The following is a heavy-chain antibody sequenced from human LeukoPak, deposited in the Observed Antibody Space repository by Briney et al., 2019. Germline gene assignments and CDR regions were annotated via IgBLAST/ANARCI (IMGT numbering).Heavy chain of an antibody. CDR1: GGSISSGDYY. D-gene: IGHD3-22*01. CDR2: MYYSGST. CDR3: ARPYYYDSRIDP. V-gene: IGHV4-30-4*01. Sequence: SETLSLTCTVSGGSISSGDYYWSWIRQPPGKGLEWIAYMYYSGSTYYNPSLKSRVTMSADTSKNQLSLKLSSVTAADTAVYYCARPYYYDSRIDPWGQGTLVTISS. J-gene: IGHJ5*02.